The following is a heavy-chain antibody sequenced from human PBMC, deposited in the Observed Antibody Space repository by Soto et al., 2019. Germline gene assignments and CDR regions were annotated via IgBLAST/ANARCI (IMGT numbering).Heavy chain of an antibody. Sequence: QVQLVQSGAEVKKPGSSVKVSCKASGGTFSSYAISWVRQAPGQGLEWMGGIIPIFGTANYAQKFQGRVTITADESTSTACMELSSLRSEDTAVYYCARGTYCSGGSCYSGGDYGDYYYYYGMDVWGQGTTVTVSS. V-gene: IGHV1-69*01. CDR3: ARGTYCSGGSCYSGGDYGDYYYYYGMDV. D-gene: IGHD2-15*01. CDR2: IIPIFGTA. CDR1: GGTFSSYA. J-gene: IGHJ6*02.